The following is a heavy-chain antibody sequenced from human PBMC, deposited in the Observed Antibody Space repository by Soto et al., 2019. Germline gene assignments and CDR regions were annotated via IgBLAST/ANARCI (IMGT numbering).Heavy chain of an antibody. Sequence: GGSLRLSCAASGFTFISYAMSWVRQAPGKGLEWVSAISGGGGSTYYADSVKGRFTISRDNSKNTLYLQMNSLGAEDTAVYYCAKEQGYHSSGYSRSAFDPWGQGTLVTVSS. CDR3: AKEQGYHSSGYSRSAFDP. V-gene: IGHV3-23*01. D-gene: IGHD3-22*01. CDR1: GFTFISYA. J-gene: IGHJ5*02. CDR2: ISGGGGST.